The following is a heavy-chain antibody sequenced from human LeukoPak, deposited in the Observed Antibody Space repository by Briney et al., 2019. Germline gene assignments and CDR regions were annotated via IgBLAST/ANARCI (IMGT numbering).Heavy chain of an antibody. CDR1: GFTSSSYS. Sequence: GGSLRLSCAASGFTSSSYSMNWVRQAPGKGLEWVSSISSSSSYIYYADSVKGRFTISRDNAKNSLYLQMNSLRAEDTAVYYCARYSSGYYYYYGMDVWGQGTTVTVSS. CDR3: ARYSSGYYYYYGMDV. D-gene: IGHD3-22*01. V-gene: IGHV3-21*01. CDR2: ISSSSSYI. J-gene: IGHJ6*02.